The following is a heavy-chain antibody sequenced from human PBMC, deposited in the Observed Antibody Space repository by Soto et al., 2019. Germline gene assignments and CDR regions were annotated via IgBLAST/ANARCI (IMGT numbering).Heavy chain of an antibody. Sequence: ASVKVSCKASGYAFSFGFSWVRQAPGQGLEWMGWISASDGSTNSAQKFRGRISLTTDTSTNTAYMDLLSLTSDDTAVYFCATYYFGSGSYYRFDNWGQGTLVTVSS. J-gene: IGHJ4*02. CDR2: ISASDGST. CDR3: ATYYFGSGSYYRFDN. V-gene: IGHV1-18*01. D-gene: IGHD3-10*01. CDR1: GYAFSFG.